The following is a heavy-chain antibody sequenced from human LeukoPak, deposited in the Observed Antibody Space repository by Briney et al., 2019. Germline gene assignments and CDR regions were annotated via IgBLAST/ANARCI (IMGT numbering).Heavy chain of an antibody. CDR1: GGSFSGYY. Sequence: SETLSLTCAVYGGSFSGYYWSWIRQHPGKGLEWIGYIYYSGSTYYNPSLKSRVTISVDTSKNQFSLKLSSVTAADTAVYYCARERYCSSTSCSSFDPWGQGTLVTVSS. D-gene: IGHD2-2*01. CDR3: ARERYCSSTSCSSFDP. V-gene: IGHV4-31*11. CDR2: IYYSGST. J-gene: IGHJ5*02.